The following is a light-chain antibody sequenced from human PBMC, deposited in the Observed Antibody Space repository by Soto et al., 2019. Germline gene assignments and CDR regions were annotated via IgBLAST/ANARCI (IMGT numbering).Light chain of an antibody. CDR3: QQYANSPIT. V-gene: IGKV3-20*01. CDR2: DAS. J-gene: IGKJ5*01. CDR1: QSVSSY. Sequence: EIVLTQSPATLSLSPGERATLSCRASQSVSSYLAWYQQKPGQAPRLLIYDASSRASGIPDRFFGSGSGTDFTLTINRLEPEDFAVYYCQQYANSPITFGQGTRLEIK.